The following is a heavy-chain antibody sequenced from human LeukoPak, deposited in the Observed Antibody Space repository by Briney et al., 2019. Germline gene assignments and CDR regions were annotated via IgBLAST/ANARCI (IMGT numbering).Heavy chain of an antibody. D-gene: IGHD3-10*02. Sequence: SETLSLTCTVSGGSISSNYWSWIRQPPGKGLEWITYSSYTGSTNYNPSLKSRVTISVDTSKNQFSLRSRSVTAADTAVYYCARFIPSSGIDPWGQGTLVTVSS. V-gene: IGHV4-59*01. CDR2: SSYTGST. CDR3: ARFIPSSGIDP. CDR1: GGSISSNY. J-gene: IGHJ5*02.